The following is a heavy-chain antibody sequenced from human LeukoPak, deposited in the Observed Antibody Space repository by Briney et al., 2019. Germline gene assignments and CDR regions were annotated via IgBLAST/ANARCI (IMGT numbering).Heavy chain of an antibody. CDR1: GFTFTSYG. CDR2: ITYDGYYK. D-gene: IGHD1-1*01. Sequence: GTSLRLSCAASGFTFTSYGMHWVRQSPGKGLEWVALITYDGYYKYYSDSVKGRFTISRDNAKNSLYLQMNSLRDEDTAVYYCARDGMPFDWWGQGNLVTVSS. CDR3: ARDGMPFDW. V-gene: IGHV3-30*03. J-gene: IGHJ4*02.